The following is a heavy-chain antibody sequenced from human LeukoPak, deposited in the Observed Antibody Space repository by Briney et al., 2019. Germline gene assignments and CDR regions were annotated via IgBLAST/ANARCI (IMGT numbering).Heavy chain of an antibody. CDR2: INPTGGSA. Sequence: ASVKVSCKASGYTFTNYYIHWVRQAPGQGLEWMGIINPTGGSASYAQKFQGRVSMTSDTSTSTLYLELSSLRSEDTAVYYWARDRSGSRWRWFDPWGQGTLVTVSS. D-gene: IGHD6-13*01. CDR3: ARDRSGSRWRWFDP. CDR1: GYTFTNYY. J-gene: IGHJ5*02. V-gene: IGHV1-46*01.